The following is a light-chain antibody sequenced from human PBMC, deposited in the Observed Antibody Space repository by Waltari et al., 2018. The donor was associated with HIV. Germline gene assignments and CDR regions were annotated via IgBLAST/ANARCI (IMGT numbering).Light chain of an antibody. CDR2: KDS. J-gene: IGLJ1*01. CDR1: VLPNQY. Sequence: SYELTQPPSVSVSPGQTSRITCPGTVLPNQYTFWYQPKSGQAPVLVVYKDSERPAGIPERFSGSSSGTTVTLFIDGVQAEDEADYYCQAADSSGSYFVFGTGTKVTVL. CDR3: QAADSSGSYFV. V-gene: IGLV3-25*03.